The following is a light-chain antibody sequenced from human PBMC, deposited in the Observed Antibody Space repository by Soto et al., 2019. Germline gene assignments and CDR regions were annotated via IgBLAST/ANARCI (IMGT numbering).Light chain of an antibody. CDR1: QSVSSS. CDR3: QQYGRSPIT. CDR2: GAS. Sequence: EIVLTQSPVTLSLSPGERATLSCRASQSVSSSLAWYQQKPGQAPRLLIYGASSRATGIPDRVSGSGSGTDFSLTISRLEPEDSAVYYCQQYGRSPITFGQGTRLEIK. J-gene: IGKJ5*01. V-gene: IGKV3-20*01.